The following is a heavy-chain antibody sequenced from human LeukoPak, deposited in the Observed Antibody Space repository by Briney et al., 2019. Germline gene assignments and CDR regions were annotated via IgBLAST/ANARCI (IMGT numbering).Heavy chain of an antibody. CDR1: GYTFTSYA. V-gene: IGHV1-3*01. CDR2: INAGNGNT. CDR3: ARDRSLDY. Sequence: GASVKVSCKASGYTFTSYAMHWVRQAPGQRLEWMGWINAGNGNTKYPQKFQGRVTITRDTSASTAYMELSSLRSEDTAVYYCARDRSLDYWGQGTLVTVSS. J-gene: IGHJ4*02. D-gene: IGHD1-26*01.